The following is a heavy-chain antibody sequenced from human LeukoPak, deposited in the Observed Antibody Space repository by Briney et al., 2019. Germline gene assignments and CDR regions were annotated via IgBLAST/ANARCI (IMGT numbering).Heavy chain of an antibody. Sequence: SETLSLTCAVYGGSFSGYYWSWIRQPPGKGLEWIGEINHSGSTNYNPSLKSRVTMSVDTSKNQFSLKLSSVTAADTAVYYCAKDLSGYCSGGSCYNGRWFDPWGQGTLVTVSS. CDR3: AKDLSGYCSGGSCYNGRWFDP. J-gene: IGHJ5*02. CDR1: GGSFSGYY. V-gene: IGHV4-34*01. D-gene: IGHD2-15*01. CDR2: INHSGST.